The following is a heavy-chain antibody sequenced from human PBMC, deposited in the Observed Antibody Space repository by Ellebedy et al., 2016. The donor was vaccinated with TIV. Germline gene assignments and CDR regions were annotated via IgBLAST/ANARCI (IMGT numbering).Heavy chain of an antibody. CDR1: GGTFSSYA. D-gene: IGHD3-22*01. Sequence: SVKVSCXASGGTFSSYAISWVRQAPGQGLEWMGGIIPIFGTANYAQKFQGRVTITADESTSTAYMELSSLRSEDTAVYYCARSPYYYDSSGSPDYFDYWGQGTLVTVSS. CDR2: IIPIFGTA. CDR3: ARSPYYYDSSGSPDYFDY. J-gene: IGHJ4*02. V-gene: IGHV1-69*13.